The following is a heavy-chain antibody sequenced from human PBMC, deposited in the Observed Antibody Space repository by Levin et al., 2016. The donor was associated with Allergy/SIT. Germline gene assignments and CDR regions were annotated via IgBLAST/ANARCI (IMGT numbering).Heavy chain of an antibody. J-gene: IGHJ2*01. CDR3: ARRWFGELYYFDL. CDR2: ISTSSSAI. D-gene: IGHD3-10*01. V-gene: IGHV3-48*02. Sequence: WIRQPPGKGLEWVSYISTSSSAIYYADSVKGRFTISRDNAKNSLYLQMNSLRDEDTAVYYCARRWFGELYYFDLWGRGTLVTVSS.